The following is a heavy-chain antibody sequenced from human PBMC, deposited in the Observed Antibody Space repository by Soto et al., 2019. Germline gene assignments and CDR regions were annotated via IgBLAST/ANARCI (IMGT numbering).Heavy chain of an antibody. V-gene: IGHV1-2*02. CDR1: GYSFTGHY. CDR2: LKPDNGGI. J-gene: IGHJ6*02. Sequence: QVQLVQSGAEVKPPGASVKVSCKASGYSFTGHYMHWVRQVSGKRLEFLGWLKPDNGGIYYAPKFQGRVTFTRDTSTTTAYMELSGLHSDDTAVYYCARDLCPLGSGSPCPTYGMDLWGQGTTVAVSS. CDR3: ARDLCPLGSGSPCPTYGMDL. D-gene: IGHD3-10*01.